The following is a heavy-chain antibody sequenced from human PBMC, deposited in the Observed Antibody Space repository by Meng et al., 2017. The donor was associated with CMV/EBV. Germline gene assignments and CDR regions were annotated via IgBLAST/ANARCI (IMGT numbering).Heavy chain of an antibody. CDR2: IYWEDDK. Sequence: ELVPPPVKPTLTSTLTCTLSGFSLSTSGVGVGWCRQPPGKALEWLALIYWEDDKRYSPSLKSRLTITKDTSKNQVVLTMTNMDPVDTATYYCARGGLRGFDYWGQGTLVTVSS. D-gene: IGHD4-17*01. CDR3: ARGGLRGFDY. CDR1: GFSLSTSGVG. V-gene: IGHV2-5*02. J-gene: IGHJ4*02.